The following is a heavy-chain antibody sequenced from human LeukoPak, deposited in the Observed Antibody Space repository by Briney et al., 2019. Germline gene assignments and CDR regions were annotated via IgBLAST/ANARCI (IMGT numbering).Heavy chain of an antibody. V-gene: IGHV4-59*01. CDR1: GGSISVYY. D-gene: IGHD3-10*01. J-gene: IGHJ4*02. Sequence: TSETLSLTCTVSGGSISVYYWSWIRQPPGKGLGWIGYIYNSGSTNYNPSLKSRLTISVDTSKNQFSLKLSSVTAADTAVYYCARDRELGYWGQGTLVTVSS. CDR2: IYNSGST. CDR3: ARDRELGY.